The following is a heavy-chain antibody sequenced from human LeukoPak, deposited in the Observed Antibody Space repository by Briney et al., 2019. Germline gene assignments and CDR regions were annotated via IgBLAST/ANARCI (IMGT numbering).Heavy chain of an antibody. CDR2: INHSGST. CDR3: ARGIPYQLLSYYYMDV. V-gene: IGHV4-34*01. D-gene: IGHD2-2*01. CDR1: GGSFSGYY. Sequence: NPSETLSLTCAVYGGSFSGYYWSWIRQPPGKGLEWIGEINHSGSTNYNPSLKSRVTISVDTSKNQFSLKLSSVTAADTAVYYCARGIPYQLLSYYYMDVWGKGTTVTVSS. J-gene: IGHJ6*03.